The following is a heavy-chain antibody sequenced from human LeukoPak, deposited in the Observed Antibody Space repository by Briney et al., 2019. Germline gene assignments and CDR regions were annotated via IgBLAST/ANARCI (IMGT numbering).Heavy chain of an antibody. Sequence: SETLSLTCTVSGGAISSYYWSWIRQPAGKGLEWIGRIYTSGSTNYNPSLKSRVTMSVDTSKNQFSLKLSSVTAADTAVYYCARDESGSYYAYFDYWGQGTLVTVSS. CDR2: IYTSGST. CDR1: GGAISSYY. J-gene: IGHJ4*02. CDR3: ARDESGSYYAYFDY. D-gene: IGHD1-26*01. V-gene: IGHV4-4*07.